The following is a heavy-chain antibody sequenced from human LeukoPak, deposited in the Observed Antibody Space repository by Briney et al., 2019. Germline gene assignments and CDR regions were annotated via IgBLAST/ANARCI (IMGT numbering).Heavy chain of an antibody. CDR1: VYTFTGYY. Sequence: ASVKVSCKASVYTFTGYYMHWVRQAPGQGLEWMGWINPNSGGTNYAQKFQGRVTMTRGTSISTAYMELSRLRSDDTAVYYCAREGIAAAGIQHWGQGTLVTVSS. J-gene: IGHJ1*01. V-gene: IGHV1-2*02. CDR3: AREGIAAAGIQH. CDR2: INPNSGGT. D-gene: IGHD6-13*01.